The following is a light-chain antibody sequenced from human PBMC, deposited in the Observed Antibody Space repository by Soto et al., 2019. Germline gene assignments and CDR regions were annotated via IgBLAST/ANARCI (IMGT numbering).Light chain of an antibody. CDR2: LGS. J-gene: IGKJ2*01. CDR1: QSLLHSNGYNY. V-gene: IGKV2-28*01. Sequence: DIVMTQSPLSLPVIPGEPASISCRSSQSLLHSNGYNYLDWYLQKPGQSPHFLIYLGSNRASGVPDRLSGSGSGRDFTLKISRVEAEDVGVYYCMQALQTPYTFGQGTKLEIK. CDR3: MQALQTPYT.